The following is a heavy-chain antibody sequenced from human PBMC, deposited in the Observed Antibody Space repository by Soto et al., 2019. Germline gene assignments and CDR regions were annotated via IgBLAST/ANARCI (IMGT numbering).Heavy chain of an antibody. CDR3: ARDQGGQSGNFIFDN. Sequence: PGGSLRLSCAASGFVFSDYVIHWVRQAPGRGLDWVAGIWYHGRDIFYTDSVKGRFTISRDNSKNTLYLQMNSLRAEDTAVHYCARDQGGQSGNFIFDNWGQGTLVTVSS. CDR1: GFVFSDYV. CDR2: IWYHGRDI. V-gene: IGHV3-33*01. J-gene: IGHJ4*02. D-gene: IGHD1-26*01.